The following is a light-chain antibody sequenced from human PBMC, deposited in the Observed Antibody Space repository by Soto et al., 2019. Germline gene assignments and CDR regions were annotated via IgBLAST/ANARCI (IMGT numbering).Light chain of an antibody. J-gene: IGLJ3*02. V-gene: IGLV1-40*01. Sequence: QPVLTQPPSVSGAPGQRVTISCTGSSSNIGTHWPVHWYQQLPGTAPKLLIYDNSNRPSGVPDRFSGSKSGTSASLAITGLQAEYEADYYCQAYDNSLSAWVFCGGTKLTVL. CDR3: QAYDNSLSAWV. CDR1: SSNIGTHWP. CDR2: DNS.